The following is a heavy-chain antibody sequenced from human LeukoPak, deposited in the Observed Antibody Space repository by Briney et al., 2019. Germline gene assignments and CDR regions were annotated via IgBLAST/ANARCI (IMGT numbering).Heavy chain of an antibody. CDR1: GDSISTYS. CDR3: ARVGYSYGIDAFDI. CDR2: IYDSGST. J-gene: IGHJ3*02. D-gene: IGHD5-18*01. Sequence: SETLSLTCTVSGDSISTYSWSWIRQPPGKGLDWVGYIYDSGSTKYNPSLKSRVTISRDTSENHFSLELTSETAADTAVYYCARVGYSYGIDAFDIWGQGAMITVS. V-gene: IGHV4-59*01.